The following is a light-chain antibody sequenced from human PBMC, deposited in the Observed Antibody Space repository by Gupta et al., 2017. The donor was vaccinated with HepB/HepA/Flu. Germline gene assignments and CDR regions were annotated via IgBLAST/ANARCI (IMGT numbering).Light chain of an antibody. J-gene: IGKJ4*01. Sequence: DIQMTQSPSSLSASVGDRVTITCRASQRVSTYLNWYQQKPGKVPKLLIFGSSTLQGGVPSRFSGSGSGTDFTLTISSLQPEEFATYYCQQSYSSLLTFGGGTKVEV. CDR2: GSS. V-gene: IGKV1-39*01. CDR1: QRVSTY. CDR3: QQSYSSLLT.